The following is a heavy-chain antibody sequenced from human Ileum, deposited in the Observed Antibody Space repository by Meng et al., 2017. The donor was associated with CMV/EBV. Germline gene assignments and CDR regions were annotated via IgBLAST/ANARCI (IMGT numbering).Heavy chain of an antibody. V-gene: IGHV1-18*01. CDR1: GYTFTSQC. Sequence: VQSGAEARKPGASVTVSCKASGYTFTSQCITWVRQAPGQGLEWMGWINTNNGNTKYAWKFQGRVTMTTDTSTSTGYMELRSLRYDDTAVYYCARGIDYWGQGTLVTVSS. CDR3: ARGIDY. CDR2: INTNNGNT. J-gene: IGHJ4*02.